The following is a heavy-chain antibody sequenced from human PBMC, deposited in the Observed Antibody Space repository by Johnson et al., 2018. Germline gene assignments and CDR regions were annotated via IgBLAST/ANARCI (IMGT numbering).Heavy chain of an antibody. CDR1: GFTLSNYA. Sequence: QVQLVLAGGGVVEPGGSLRLSCAASGFTLSNYAVHWVRQAPGKGLEWVALISYDGNNKYYADSVKGRLTISSDNSKNTLSLNMNSLRAEDTAVYYCARDPYFDTGYYYYYMDVWGKGTTVTVSS. D-gene: IGHD3-9*01. CDR2: ISYDGNNK. J-gene: IGHJ6*03. V-gene: IGHV3-30-3*01. CDR3: ARDPYFDTGYYYYYMDV.